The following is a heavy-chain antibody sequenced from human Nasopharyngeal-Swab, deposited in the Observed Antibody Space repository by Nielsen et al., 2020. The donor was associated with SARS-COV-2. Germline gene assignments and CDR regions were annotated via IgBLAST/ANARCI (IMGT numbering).Heavy chain of an antibody. CDR3: ARAPYYDFWSGYYTHDAFDI. J-gene: IGHJ3*02. CDR2: IYYSGST. V-gene: IGHV4-59*01. Sequence: SETLSLTCPVSGGSISSYYWSWIRQPPGKGLEWIGYIYYSGSTNYNPSLKSRVTISVDTSKNQFSLKLSSVTAADTAVYYCARAPYYDFWSGYYTHDAFDIWGQGTMVTVSS. CDR1: GGSISSYY. D-gene: IGHD3-3*01.